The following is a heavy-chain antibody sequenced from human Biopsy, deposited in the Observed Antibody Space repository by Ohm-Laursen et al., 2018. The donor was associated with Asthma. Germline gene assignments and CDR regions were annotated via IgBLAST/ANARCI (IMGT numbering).Heavy chain of an antibody. V-gene: IGHV3-30*18. CDR3: AKRRGYSDFNDFDY. CDR2: ISHDGQTQ. CDR1: GFTFSRYA. J-gene: IGHJ4*01. D-gene: IGHD4-11*01. Sequence: SLRLSCLASGFTFSRYAIHWVRQAPGKGLEWVAVISHDGQTQHYAESVKGRFALSRDNSQNTLYLQMISLRTDDTAVYYCAKRRGYSDFNDFDYWGHGTLVTVSS.